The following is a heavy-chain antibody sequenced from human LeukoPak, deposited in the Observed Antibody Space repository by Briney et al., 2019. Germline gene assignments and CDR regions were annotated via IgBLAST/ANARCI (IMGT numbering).Heavy chain of an antibody. V-gene: IGHV4-34*01. CDR3: ARRARYYDSSGYSNDY. J-gene: IGHJ4*02. CDR2: INHSGST. D-gene: IGHD3-22*01. Sequence: PSETLSLTCTVSGGSISSYYWSWIRQPPGKGLEWIGEINHSGSTNYNPSLKSRVTISVDTSKNQFSLKLSSVTAADTAVYYCARRARYYDSSGYSNDYWGQGTLVTVSS. CDR1: GGSISSYY.